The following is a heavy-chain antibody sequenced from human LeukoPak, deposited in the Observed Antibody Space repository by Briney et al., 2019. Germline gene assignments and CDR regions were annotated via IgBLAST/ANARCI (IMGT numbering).Heavy chain of an antibody. Sequence: PGGSLRLSCAASGFTFSNAWMSWVRQAPGKGLEWVAVISYDGSNKYYADSVKGRFTISRDNSKNTLYLQMNSLRAEDTAVYYCAKDWDDISAGDYWGQGTLVTVSS. J-gene: IGHJ4*02. CDR3: AKDWDDISAGDY. CDR2: ISYDGSNK. D-gene: IGHD3-9*01. CDR1: GFTFSNAW. V-gene: IGHV3-30*18.